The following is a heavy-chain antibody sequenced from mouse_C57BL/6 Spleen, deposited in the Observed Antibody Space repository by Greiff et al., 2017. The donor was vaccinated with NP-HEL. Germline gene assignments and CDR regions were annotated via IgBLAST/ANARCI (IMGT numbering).Heavy chain of an antibody. V-gene: IGHV5-4*03. CDR3: ARGGVGRQGYFDY. Sequence: EVKLMESGGGLVKPGGSLKLSCAASGFTFSSYAMSWVRQTPEKRLEWVATISDGGSYTYYPDNVKGRFTISRDNAKNNLYLQMSHLKSEDTAMYYGARGGVGRQGYFDYWGQGTTLTVSS. CDR2: ISDGGSYT. J-gene: IGHJ2*01. D-gene: IGHD4-1*01. CDR1: GFTFSSYA.